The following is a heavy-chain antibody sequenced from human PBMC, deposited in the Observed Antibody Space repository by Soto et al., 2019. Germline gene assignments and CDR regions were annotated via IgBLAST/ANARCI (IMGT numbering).Heavy chain of an antibody. J-gene: IGHJ4*02. V-gene: IGHV4-39*01. D-gene: IGHD6-19*01. CDR3: STIAVSGPLTGFDS. Sequence: QLQLQESGPGLVKPSETLSLTCTVSGGSISNSSYLWGWIRQPPGKGLQWIGSVSHIGSTNYNPSLKSRLTISLCTSKTQSSLRLSSVTAADTAVYYCSTIAVSGPLTGFDSWGQGTLVTVSS. CDR2: VSHIGST. CDR1: GGSISNSSYL.